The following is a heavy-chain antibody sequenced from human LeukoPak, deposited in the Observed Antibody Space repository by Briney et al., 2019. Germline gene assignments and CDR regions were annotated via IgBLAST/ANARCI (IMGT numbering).Heavy chain of an antibody. J-gene: IGHJ3*02. CDR1: GGSISSYY. CDR2: IFYSGTT. Sequence: PSETLSLTCTVSGGSISSYYWSWIRQPPGKGPEWIGYIFYSGTTNYNPSLQSRVTISVDTSKNQFSLRLRSVTAADTAVYFCARGPYSYDSSGAFDIWGQGTMVTVSS. V-gene: IGHV4-59*08. D-gene: IGHD3-22*01. CDR3: ARGPYSYDSSGAFDI.